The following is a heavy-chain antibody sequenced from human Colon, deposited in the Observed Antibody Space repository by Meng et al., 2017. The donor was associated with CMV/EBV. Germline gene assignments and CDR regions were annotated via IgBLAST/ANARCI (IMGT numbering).Heavy chain of an antibody. CDR3: ARVGLYFWSALAGWAIDY. J-gene: IGHJ4*02. CDR2: INSDGSST. CDR1: GFTFSSYW. D-gene: IGHD3-3*01. Sequence: GESLKISCAASGFTFSSYWMHWVRQAPGKGLVWVSRINSDGSSTSYADSVKGRFTISRDNAKNTLYLQMNSLRAEDTAVYYWARVGLYFWSALAGWAIDYWGQGTLVTVSS. V-gene: IGHV3-74*01.